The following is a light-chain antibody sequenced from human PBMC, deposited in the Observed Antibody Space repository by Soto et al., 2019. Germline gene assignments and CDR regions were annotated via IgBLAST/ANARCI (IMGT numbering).Light chain of an antibody. Sequence: QSVLTQPPSVSAAPGQKVTISCSGSSSDIESNSVSWYQQLPGTAPKVLIYENNKRPSGIPDRYSGSKSGTSATLGIDGRQTGDEADYYCALWDSSLIAGVFGGGTKLTVL. CDR3: ALWDSSLIAGV. CDR2: ENN. V-gene: IGLV1-51*02. CDR1: SSDIESNS. J-gene: IGLJ2*01.